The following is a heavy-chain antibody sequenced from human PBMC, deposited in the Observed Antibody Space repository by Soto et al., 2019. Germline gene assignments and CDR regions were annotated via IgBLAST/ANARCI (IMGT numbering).Heavy chain of an antibody. V-gene: IGHV1-18*01. J-gene: IGHJ4*02. CDR3: ARARGYCSGGSCYPTDY. D-gene: IGHD2-15*01. CDR1: GYTFTSYG. CDR2: ISAYNGNT. Sequence: ASVKVSCKASGYTFTSYGISWVRQAPGQGLEWMGWISAYNGNTNYAQKLQGRVTMTTDTSTSTAYMGLRSLRSDDTAVYYCARARGYCSGGSCYPTDYWGQGTLVTVSS.